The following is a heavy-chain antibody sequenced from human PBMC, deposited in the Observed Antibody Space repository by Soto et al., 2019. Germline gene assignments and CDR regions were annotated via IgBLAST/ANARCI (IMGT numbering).Heavy chain of an antibody. Sequence: PSETLSLTCTVSGGSISSSSYYWGWIRQPPGKGLEWIGSIYYSGSTYYNPSLKSRVTISVDTSKNQFSLKLSSVTAADTAVYYCXSKFGELLADAFDIWGQGTVVTVSS. V-gene: IGHV4-39*01. CDR3: XSKFGELLADAFDI. CDR2: IYYSGST. D-gene: IGHD3-10*01. CDR1: GGSISSSSYY. J-gene: IGHJ3*02.